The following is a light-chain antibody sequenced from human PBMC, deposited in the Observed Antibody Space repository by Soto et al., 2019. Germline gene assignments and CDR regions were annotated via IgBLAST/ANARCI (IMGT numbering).Light chain of an antibody. V-gene: IGKV3-11*01. J-gene: IGKJ2*01. CDR1: QSVGFY. Sequence: EVVLTQSPVTLSLSPGERATLSCRASQSVGFYLAWYQQKPGQAPRLLIYDASKRATGIPPWFSGSGSGTDITLTSSSLEPEDVAVYYCQQRSSSYTFGPGTKLEIK. CDR2: DAS. CDR3: QQRSSSYT.